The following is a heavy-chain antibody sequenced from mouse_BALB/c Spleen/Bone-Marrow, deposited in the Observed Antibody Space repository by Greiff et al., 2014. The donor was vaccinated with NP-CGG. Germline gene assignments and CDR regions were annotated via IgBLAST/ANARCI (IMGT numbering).Heavy chain of an antibody. Sequence: VQLQQSXTVLARPGASVKMSCKASGYTFTSYWMHWVKQRPGQGLEWIGAIYPGNSDTSYNQKFKGKAKLTAVTSTSTAYMELSSLTNEDSAVYYCTHDYDYYAMNYWGQGTSVTVSS. J-gene: IGHJ4*01. D-gene: IGHD2-4*01. CDR2: IYPGNSDT. CDR3: THDYDYYAMNY. CDR1: GYTFTSYW. V-gene: IGHV1-5*01.